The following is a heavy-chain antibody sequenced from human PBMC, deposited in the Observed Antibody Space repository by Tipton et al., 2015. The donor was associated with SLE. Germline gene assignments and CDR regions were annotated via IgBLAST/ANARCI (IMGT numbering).Heavy chain of an antibody. V-gene: IGHV3-21*01. D-gene: IGHD3-3*01. CDR3: SRGGGRADFWSGQGEYYFDY. CDR2: ISISSNYR. CDR1: GFTFTSHS. Sequence: SLRLSCAASGFTFTSHSMNWVRQAPGKGLEWVSSISISSNYRYYGDSVKGRFTITRDNAQNSLYLEMNSLRTEDTAIYYCSRGGGRADFWSGQGEYYFDYWGQGSLVTVSS. J-gene: IGHJ4*02.